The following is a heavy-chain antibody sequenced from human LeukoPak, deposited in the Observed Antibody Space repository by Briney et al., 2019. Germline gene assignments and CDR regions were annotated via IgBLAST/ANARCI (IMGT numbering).Heavy chain of an antibody. D-gene: IGHD5-18*01. CDR1: GYIFPSYW. CDR2: IYPVNSDT. J-gene: IGHJ5*02. Sequence: GESLKISCKGSGYIFPSYWIGWVRQMPGKGLEWMGIIYPVNSDTRYSPSFQGQVTISADKSINTAYLQWSSLKASDTAMYYCARRGYTYGSRVANWFDPWGQGTLVTVSS. CDR3: ARRGYTYGSRVANWFDP. V-gene: IGHV5-51*01.